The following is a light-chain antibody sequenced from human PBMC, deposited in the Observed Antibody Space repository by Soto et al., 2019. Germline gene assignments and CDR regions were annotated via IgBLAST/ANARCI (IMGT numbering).Light chain of an antibody. CDR1: QSVSSSY. J-gene: IGKJ1*01. CDR3: HQFGDSPQT. CDR2: GAS. V-gene: IGKV3-20*01. Sequence: VLTQSPGTLSLSLVERATLSCRASQSVSSSYLAWYQQKPGQAPRLLIYGASSRATGIPDRFTGRGSGTHFTLAISRLEPEDFAVYYCHQFGDSPQTFGQGTKVDNK.